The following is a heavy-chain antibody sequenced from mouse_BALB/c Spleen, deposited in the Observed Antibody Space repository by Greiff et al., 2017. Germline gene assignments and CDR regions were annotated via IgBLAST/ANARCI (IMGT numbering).Heavy chain of an antibody. V-gene: IGHV5-17*02. CDR2: ISSGSSTI. Sequence: EVQVVESGGGLVQPGGSRKLSCAASGFTFSSFGMHWVRQAPEKGLEWVAYISSGSSTIYYADTVKGRFTISRDNPKNTLFLQMTSLRSEDTAMYYCATQYFDVWGAGTTVTVSS. CDR3: ATQYFDV. CDR1: GFTFSSFG. J-gene: IGHJ1*01.